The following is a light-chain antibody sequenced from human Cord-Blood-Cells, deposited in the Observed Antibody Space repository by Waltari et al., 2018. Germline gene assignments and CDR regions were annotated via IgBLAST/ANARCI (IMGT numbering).Light chain of an antibody. V-gene: IGKV3-20*01. J-gene: IGKJ2*01. Sequence: EIVLTQSPGTLSLSPGERATLSCRASQSVSSSYLAWYQQKPGQAPRLLIDGASSRATGIPDRFSDSGSGTDFTLTISRLEPEDFAVYYCQQYGSSPMYTVGQGTKLEIK. CDR3: QQYGSSPMYT. CDR2: GAS. CDR1: QSVSSSY.